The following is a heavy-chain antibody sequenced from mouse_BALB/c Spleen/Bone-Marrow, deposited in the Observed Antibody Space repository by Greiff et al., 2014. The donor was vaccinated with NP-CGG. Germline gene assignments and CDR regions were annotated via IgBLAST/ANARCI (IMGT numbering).Heavy chain of an antibody. CDR3: ARSGDYGGFDY. V-gene: IGHV1-7*01. CDR2: INPSTGYT. J-gene: IGHJ2*01. Sequence: VQLQQSGAELAKPGASVKMSCKASGYTFTSYWMHWVKQRPGQGLAWIGYINPSTGYTEYNQKFKDKATLTADKSSSTAYMQLSSLTSEDSAVYYCARSGDYGGFDYWGQGTTLTVSS. CDR1: GYTFTSYW. D-gene: IGHD2-4*01.